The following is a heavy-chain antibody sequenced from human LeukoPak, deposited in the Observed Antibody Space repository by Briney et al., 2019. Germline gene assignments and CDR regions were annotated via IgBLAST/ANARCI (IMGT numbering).Heavy chain of an antibody. CDR3: ARESTDYGDYGLSSYYFDY. J-gene: IGHJ4*02. V-gene: IGHV4-31*03. CDR1: GGSISSGGYY. Sequence: SETPSLTCTVSGGSISSGGYYWSWIRQHPGKGLEWIGYIYYSGSTYYNPSLKSRVTISVDTSKNQFSLKLSSVTAADTAVYYCARESTDYGDYGLSSYYFDYWGQGTLVTVSS. D-gene: IGHD4-17*01. CDR2: IYYSGST.